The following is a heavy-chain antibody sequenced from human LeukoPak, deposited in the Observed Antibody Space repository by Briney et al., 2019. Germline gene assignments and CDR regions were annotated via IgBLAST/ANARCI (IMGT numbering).Heavy chain of an antibody. CDR3: ASSDSYNKAGYYYYMDV. D-gene: IGHD5-18*01. CDR2: INPNTGGT. V-gene: IGHV1-2*02. CDR1: GYTLTAYY. J-gene: IGHJ6*03. Sequence: ASVKVSCKASGYTLTAYYMHWVRQAPGQGLEWMGWINPNTGGTNYAQKFQGRVTMTWDTSISTAYMELRGLRSDDTAVFYCASSDSYNKAGYYYYMDVWGKGATVTVSS.